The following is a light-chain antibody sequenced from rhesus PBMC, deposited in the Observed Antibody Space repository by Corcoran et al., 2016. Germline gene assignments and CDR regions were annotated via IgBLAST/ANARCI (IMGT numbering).Light chain of an antibody. CDR2: DVN. CDR3: SSYGSCSTYI. J-gene: IGLJ1*01. Sequence: QAAPTQSPSVSGSPGQSVTISCTGTSSDIGANNRVSWYQQSPGKAPKLMIYDVNKRPSGVSDRFSGSKYGSTASLTISGLQAEDEADYYCSSYGSCSTYIFGDGTRLTVL. V-gene: IGLV2-13*03. CDR1: SSDIGANNR.